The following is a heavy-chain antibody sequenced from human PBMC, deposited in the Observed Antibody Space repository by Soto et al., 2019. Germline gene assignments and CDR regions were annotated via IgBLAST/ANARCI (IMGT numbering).Heavy chain of an antibody. V-gene: IGHV6-1*01. CDR1: GDSVSRNIAA. D-gene: IGHD6-6*01. J-gene: IGHJ5*02. CDR3: ARDRSTPYSSSLGFWFDP. CDR2: TYYRSKWYN. Sequence: SQTLSLTCAISGDSVSRNIAAWNWIRQSPSRGLEWLGRTYYRSKWYNDYAVSVKSRITINPDTSKNQFSLQLNSVTPEDTAVYYCARDRSTPYSSSLGFWFDPWGQGTLVTVSS.